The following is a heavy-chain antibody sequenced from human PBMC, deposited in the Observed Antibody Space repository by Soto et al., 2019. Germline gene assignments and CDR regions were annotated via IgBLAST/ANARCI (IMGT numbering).Heavy chain of an antibody. V-gene: IGHV4-59*01. CDR1: GGSISSYY. D-gene: IGHD5-18*01. CDR2: IYYSGST. Sequence: SATLSLTCTVSGGSISSYYWSWIRQPPGKGLEWIGYIYYSGSTNYNPSPKSRVTISVDTSKNQFSLKLSSVTAADTAVYYCAREAIQLWAPGLYHYYGMDVWGQGTTVTVSS. J-gene: IGHJ6*02. CDR3: AREAIQLWAPGLYHYYGMDV.